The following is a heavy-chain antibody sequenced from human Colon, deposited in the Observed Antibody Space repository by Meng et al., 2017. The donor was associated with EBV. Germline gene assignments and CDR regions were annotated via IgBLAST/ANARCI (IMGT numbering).Heavy chain of an antibody. Sequence: PPLGRGQLKLSGTLSLTCTVNGGSFSCYVWSWVRQPPGKGMEWIGEVSHPGSANYNPSLKSRVTISVDASEKQFSLRLTSVTAADSAVYYCARVPTTGYKDHWGQGTLVTVSS. CDR3: ARVPTTGYKDH. V-gene: IGHV4-34*01. D-gene: IGHD3-9*01. CDR2: VSHPGSA. CDR1: GGSFSCYV. J-gene: IGHJ4*02.